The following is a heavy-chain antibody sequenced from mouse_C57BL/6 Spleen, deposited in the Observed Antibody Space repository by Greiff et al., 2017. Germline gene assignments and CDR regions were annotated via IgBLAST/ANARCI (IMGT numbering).Heavy chain of an antibody. V-gene: IGHV1-53*01. Sequence: QVQLQQPGTELVKPGASVKLSCKASGYTFTSYWMHWVKQRPGQGLEWIGNINPSNGGTNYNEKFKSKATLTVDKSSSTAYMQLSRLTSEDSAVYYCARGNYYYGSSYGDGYFDVWGTGTTVTVSS. CDR2: INPSNGGT. D-gene: IGHD1-1*01. CDR3: ARGNYYYGSSYGDGYFDV. CDR1: GYTFTSYW. J-gene: IGHJ1*03.